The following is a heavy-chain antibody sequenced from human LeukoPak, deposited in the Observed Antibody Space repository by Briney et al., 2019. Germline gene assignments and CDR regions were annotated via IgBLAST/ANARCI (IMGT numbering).Heavy chain of an antibody. Sequence: GGSLRLSCAASGFTFSSYAMHWVRQAPGKGLEYVSAISSNGGSTYYANSVKGRFTISRDNSKNTLYLQMGSLRAEDMAVYYCARDFQSTVTTPFVYWGQGTLVTVSS. J-gene: IGHJ4*02. V-gene: IGHV3-64*01. CDR1: GFTFSSYA. D-gene: IGHD4-17*01. CDR3: ARDFQSTVTTPFVY. CDR2: ISSNGGST.